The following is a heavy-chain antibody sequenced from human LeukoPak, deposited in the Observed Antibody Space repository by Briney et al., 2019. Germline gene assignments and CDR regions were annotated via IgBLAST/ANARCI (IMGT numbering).Heavy chain of an antibody. CDR1: GFMFSSYA. V-gene: IGHV3-23*01. J-gene: IGHJ3*02. CDR2: ISYSGGGT. D-gene: IGHD2-15*01. Sequence: GGSLRLSCAASGFMFSSYAMSWVRQAPGKGLEWVSGISYSGGGTYYADSVKGRFTISRDNSKNTLYLQMNSLRAEDTDVYYCYSTLVVVAATAAFDIWGQGTMVTVSS. CDR3: YSTLVVVAATAAFDI.